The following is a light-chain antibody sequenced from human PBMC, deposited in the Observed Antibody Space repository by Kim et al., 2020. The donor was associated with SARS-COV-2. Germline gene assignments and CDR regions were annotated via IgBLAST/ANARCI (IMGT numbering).Light chain of an antibody. J-gene: IGLJ3*02. V-gene: IGLV1-47*02. CDR2: SNN. CDR3: AAWDDSLSGAV. CDR1: SSNIGINY. Sequence: GQRVTISCSGSSSNIGINYVDWYQQLPGAAPKLVIHSNNQRPSGVPDRFSGSKSGTSASLAISGLQSEDEADYYCAAWDDSLSGAVFGGGTKLTVL.